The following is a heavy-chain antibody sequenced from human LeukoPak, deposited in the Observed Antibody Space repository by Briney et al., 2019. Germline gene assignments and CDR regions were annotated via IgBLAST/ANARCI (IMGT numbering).Heavy chain of an antibody. CDR3: ARDLVYDFWSGYGNGMDV. CDR2: INSDGSST. J-gene: IGHJ6*02. CDR1: GFTFDDYG. Sequence: GGSLRLSCAASGFTFDDYGMSWVRQAPGKGLVWVSRINSDGSSTSYADSVKGRFTISRDNAKNTLYLQMNSLRAEDTAVYYCARDLVYDFWSGYGNGMDVWGQGTTVTVSS. V-gene: IGHV3-74*01. D-gene: IGHD3-3*01.